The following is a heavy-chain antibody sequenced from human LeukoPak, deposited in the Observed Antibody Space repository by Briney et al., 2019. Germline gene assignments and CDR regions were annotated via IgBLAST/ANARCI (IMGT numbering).Heavy chain of an antibody. CDR1: GGSISSSSYY. J-gene: IGHJ4*02. D-gene: IGHD1-14*01. CDR3: ARAINRWYVTN. V-gene: IGHV4-39*07. CDR2: MHYGGNT. Sequence: SETLSLTCTVSGGSISSSSYYWGWIRQPPGKGLEWIGSMHYGGNTFYNPSLQSRVTISINTSKNQFSLKLSSVTAADTAVYYCARAINRWYVTNWGQGTLVTVSS.